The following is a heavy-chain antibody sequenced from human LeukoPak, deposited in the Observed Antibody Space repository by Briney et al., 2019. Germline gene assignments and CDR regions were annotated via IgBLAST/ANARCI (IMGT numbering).Heavy chain of an antibody. D-gene: IGHD2-2*01. Sequence: GGSLRLSCAASGFTFRDFHMTWIRQAPGKGLEWISYISNSGTAIYYADSVKGRFTISRDNAKNSLYLQMNSLRAEDTAVYYCARERIGYCSRTSCYLERYYYYMDVWGKGTTVTVSS. J-gene: IGHJ6*03. CDR3: ARERIGYCSRTSCYLERYYYYMDV. V-gene: IGHV3-11*04. CDR1: GFTFRDFH. CDR2: ISNSGTAI.